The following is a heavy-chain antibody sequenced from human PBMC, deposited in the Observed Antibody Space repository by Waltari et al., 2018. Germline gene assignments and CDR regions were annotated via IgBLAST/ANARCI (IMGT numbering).Heavy chain of an antibody. D-gene: IGHD3-16*01. CDR1: GYTFTSYD. V-gene: IGHV1-8*02. CDR3: ARYLVSNGGFDY. J-gene: IGHJ4*02. Sequence: QVQLVQSGAEVKKPGASVKVSCKASGYTFTSYDINWVRQATGQGLEWMGWMNPHSGNTGHAQRFQGKVTITRNTSRSTAYMGLSSLRSEDTAVYYCARYLVSNGGFDYWGQGTLVTVSS. CDR2: MNPHSGNT.